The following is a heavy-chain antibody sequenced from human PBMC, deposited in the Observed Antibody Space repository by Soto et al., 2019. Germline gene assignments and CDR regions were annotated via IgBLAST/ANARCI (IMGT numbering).Heavy chain of an antibody. J-gene: IGHJ5*02. CDR1: GYSFSNYW. CDR2: IYPDDSDA. V-gene: IGHV5-51*01. CDR3: AKDSVNARSP. Sequence: ALQISCTGSGYSFSNYWLVWVRQMPGKGLEWMGIIYPDDSDARYSPSFQGQVTISADKSISTAYLQWSSLKASDTAMYYCAKDSVNARSPW. D-gene: IGHD2-8*01.